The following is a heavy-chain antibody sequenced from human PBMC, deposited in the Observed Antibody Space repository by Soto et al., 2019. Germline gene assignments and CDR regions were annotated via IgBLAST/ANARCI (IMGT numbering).Heavy chain of an antibody. J-gene: IGHJ6*02. CDR1: GFTFSNAW. CDR2: IKSKTDGGTT. V-gene: IGHV3-15*07. D-gene: IGHD3-3*01. CDR3: TTTNYDFWSGRYCYYYGMDV. Sequence: PGGSLRLSCAASGFTFSNAWMNWVRQAPGKGLEWVGRIKSKTDGGTTDYAAPVKGRFTISRDDSKNTLYLQMNSLKTEDTAVYYCTTTNYDFWSGRYCYYYGMDVWGQGTTVTVS.